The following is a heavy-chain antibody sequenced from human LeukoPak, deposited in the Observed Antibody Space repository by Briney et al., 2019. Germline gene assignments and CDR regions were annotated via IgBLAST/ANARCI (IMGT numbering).Heavy chain of an antibody. Sequence: GGSLRLSCAASGFTFSSYAMHWVRQAPGKGLEWVAVISYDGSNKYYADSVKGRFTISRDNSKNTLYLQMNSLRAEDTAVYYCASLLSDLDYWGQGTLVTVSS. J-gene: IGHJ4*02. CDR2: ISYDGSNK. CDR1: GFTFSSYA. D-gene: IGHD3-10*01. CDR3: ASLLSDLDY. V-gene: IGHV3-30-3*01.